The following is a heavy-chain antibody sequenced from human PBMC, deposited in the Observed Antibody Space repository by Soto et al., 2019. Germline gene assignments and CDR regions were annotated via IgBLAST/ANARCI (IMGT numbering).Heavy chain of an antibody. J-gene: IGHJ6*02. D-gene: IGHD5-18*01. CDR2: IKSKTDGGTT. Sequence: GSLRLSCAASGFTFSNAWMSWVRQAPGKGLEWVGRIKSKTDGGTTDYAAPVKGRFTISRDDSKNTLYLQMNSLKTEDTAVYYCTTDQDTAMVPYYYYGMDVWGQGTTVTVSS. CDR3: TTDQDTAMVPYYYYGMDV. V-gene: IGHV3-15*01. CDR1: GFTFSNAW.